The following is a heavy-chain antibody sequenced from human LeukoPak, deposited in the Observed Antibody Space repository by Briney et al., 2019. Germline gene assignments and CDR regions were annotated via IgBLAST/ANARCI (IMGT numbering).Heavy chain of an antibody. Sequence: SVKVSCKASGGTFSSYAISWVRQAPGQGLEWRRGIIPIFGTANYAQKFQGRVTITTDESTSTAYMELSSLRSEDTAVYYCARTISNRNHPEDYYYYYMDVWGKGTTVTVSS. V-gene: IGHV1-69*05. CDR1: GGTFSSYA. CDR2: IIPIFGTA. CDR3: ARTISNRNHPEDYYYYYMDV. D-gene: IGHD1-14*01. J-gene: IGHJ6*03.